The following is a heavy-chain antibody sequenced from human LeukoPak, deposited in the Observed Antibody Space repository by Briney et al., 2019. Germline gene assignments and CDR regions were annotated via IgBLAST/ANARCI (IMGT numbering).Heavy chain of an antibody. CDR3: ANYGDYQYFDY. Sequence: GGSLRLSCAAPGFTFINYGMHWVRQAPGKGLEWVAVISYDGTNKYYADSVKGRFTISRDNSKNTLYLQMNSLKTDDTAVYYCANYGDYQYFDYWGQGTPVTSPQ. CDR1: GFTFINYG. D-gene: IGHD4-17*01. CDR2: ISYDGTNK. J-gene: IGHJ4*02. V-gene: IGHV3-30*18.